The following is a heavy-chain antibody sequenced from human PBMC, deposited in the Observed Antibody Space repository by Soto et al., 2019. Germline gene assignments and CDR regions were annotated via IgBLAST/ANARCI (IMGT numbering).Heavy chain of an antibody. J-gene: IGHJ5*02. Sequence: ASLKVSCKTSGYTFTSYGIHWLRRAPGQRLEWMGWINAANGDTKYSPKCQGRVTITRDTSASTAYMELSSLRSEDTAVYYCVRRHVSATGIDWFDPWGQGTLVTVSS. CDR2: INAANGDT. CDR1: GYTFTSYG. V-gene: IGHV1-3*01. D-gene: IGHD6-13*01. CDR3: VRRHVSATGIDWFDP.